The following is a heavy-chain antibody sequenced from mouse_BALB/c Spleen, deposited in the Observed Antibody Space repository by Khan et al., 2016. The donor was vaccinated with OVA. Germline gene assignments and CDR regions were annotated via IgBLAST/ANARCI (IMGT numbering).Heavy chain of an antibody. Sequence: VQLKQSGAGLVKSGATVKLSCTASGLNITDTYMHWLKQWPEQGLEWMGRIDPPNGTTKYDPKIQGQATITADTSSSTAFRQLTSRTAEDTAVYDWARMDSKWGQGTTLTVSS. D-gene: IGHD3-3*01. V-gene: IGHV14-3*02. J-gene: IGHJ2*01. CDR2: IDPPNGTT. CDR1: GLNITDTY. CDR3: ARMDSK.